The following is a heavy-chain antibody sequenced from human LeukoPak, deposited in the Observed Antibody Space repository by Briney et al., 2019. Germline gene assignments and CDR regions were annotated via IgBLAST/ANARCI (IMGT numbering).Heavy chain of an antibody. CDR3: ARTTEGGYTYGYFYYYYMDV. CDR2: ISWNSGSI. V-gene: IGHV3-9*01. J-gene: IGHJ6*03. D-gene: IGHD5-18*01. CDR1: GFTFDDYA. Sequence: GGSLRLSCAASGFTFDDYAMHWVRQAPGKGLEWVSGISWNSGSIGYADSVKGRFTISRDNAKNSLYLQMNSLRAEDTALYYCARTTEGGYTYGYFYYYYMDVWGKGTTVTISS.